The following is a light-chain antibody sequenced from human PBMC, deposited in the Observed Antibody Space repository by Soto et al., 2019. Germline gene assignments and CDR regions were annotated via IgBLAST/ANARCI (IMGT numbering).Light chain of an antibody. V-gene: IGKV3-20*01. Sequence: EIVLTQSPGTLSLSPGQRATLSCRASQSIGSDSLAWYQQKPGQAPRLLIYDTSTRATGIPDRFGGSGSGTDFTLTISRLEPEDVAVYSCQQSGSSLWTFGQGTKVEIK. CDR3: QQSGSSLWT. J-gene: IGKJ1*01. CDR1: QSIGSDS. CDR2: DTS.